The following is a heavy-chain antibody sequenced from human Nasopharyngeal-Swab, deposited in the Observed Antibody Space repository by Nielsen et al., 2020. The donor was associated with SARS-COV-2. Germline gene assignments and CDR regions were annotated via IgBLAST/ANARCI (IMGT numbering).Heavy chain of an antibody. J-gene: IGHJ3*02. Sequence: GGSLRLSCAASGLTFSSYEMNWVRQAPGKGLEWVSYISSSGSTIYYADSVKGRFTISRGNAKNSLYLQMNSLRAEDTAVYYCARDDHTVVVTAVGHDAFDIWGQGTMVSVSS. CDR2: ISSSGSTI. CDR3: ARDDHTVVVTAVGHDAFDI. D-gene: IGHD2-21*02. CDR1: GLTFSSYE. V-gene: IGHV3-48*03.